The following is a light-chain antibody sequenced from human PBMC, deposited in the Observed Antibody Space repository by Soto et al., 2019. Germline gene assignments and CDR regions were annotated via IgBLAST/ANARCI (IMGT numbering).Light chain of an antibody. CDR1: QSVSNNY. V-gene: IGKV3-20*01. CDR3: QQYGSSGT. CDR2: GAS. Sequence: EIVLTQSPGTLSLSPGERATLSCRASQSVSNNYLAWYQQKPGQAPRLLIYGASNRATGVPDRFSGSGSGTDFALTISRLEPEDCAGYYCQQYGSSGTFGQGTKVEIK. J-gene: IGKJ1*01.